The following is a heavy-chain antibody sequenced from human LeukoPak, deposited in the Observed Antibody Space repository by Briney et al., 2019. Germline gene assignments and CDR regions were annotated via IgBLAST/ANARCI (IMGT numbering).Heavy chain of an antibody. Sequence: SQTLSLTCAISGESVSSSTDAWNWIRQSPSRGLEWLGRTYYRSKWYNDYAVSVESRITINPATSKNQFSLQLNSVTPEDTAVYYCARGANRVFDYWGQGTLVTVSS. CDR1: GESVSSSTDA. CDR2: TYYRSKWYN. J-gene: IGHJ4*02. D-gene: IGHD1-14*01. CDR3: ARGANRVFDY. V-gene: IGHV6-1*01.